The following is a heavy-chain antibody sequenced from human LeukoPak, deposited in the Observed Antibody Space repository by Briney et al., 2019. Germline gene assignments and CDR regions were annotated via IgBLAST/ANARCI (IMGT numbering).Heavy chain of an antibody. V-gene: IGHV4-59*08. CDR1: GGSITNYY. CDR2: IYFSGSS. CDR3: ARHVRSGYNLLDY. J-gene: IGHJ4*02. D-gene: IGHD5-24*01. Sequence: SETLSLTCTVSGGSITNYYWSWIRPPPEKGLEWIGYIYFSGSSNYNPSLKSRASMSVDTSKNQFSLKLSSVTAADTAVYYCARHVRSGYNLLDYWGQGTLVTVSS.